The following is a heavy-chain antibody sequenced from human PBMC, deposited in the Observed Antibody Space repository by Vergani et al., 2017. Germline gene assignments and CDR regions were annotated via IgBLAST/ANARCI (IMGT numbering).Heavy chain of an antibody. CDR1: GYTFTGYY. J-gene: IGHJ5*02. CDR3: ARGRSGDYVFNWFDP. Sequence: QVQLVQSGAEVKKPGASVKVSCKASGYTFTGYYMHWVRQAPGQGLEWMGWINPNSGGTNYAQKFQGRVTMTRDTSISTAYMELSSLRSEGTAVYYCARGRSGDYVFNWFDPGGQGTLVTVSS. D-gene: IGHD4-17*01. CDR2: INPNSGGT. V-gene: IGHV1-2*02.